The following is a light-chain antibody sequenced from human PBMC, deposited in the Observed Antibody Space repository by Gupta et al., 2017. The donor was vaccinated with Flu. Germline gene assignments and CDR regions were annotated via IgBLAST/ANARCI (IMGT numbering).Light chain of an antibody. J-gene: IGLJ3*02. CDR2: GEN. V-gene: IGLV3-19*01. CDR1: SLRNYF. Sequence: GQTVRITCQVDSLRNYFASGYQQKPNQAPVLVMFGENNRPSGIPERFSGSTSGKVASLTITGAQAEDEADYYCNSRDSSGNRWVFGGGTKLTVL. CDR3: NSRDSSGNRWV.